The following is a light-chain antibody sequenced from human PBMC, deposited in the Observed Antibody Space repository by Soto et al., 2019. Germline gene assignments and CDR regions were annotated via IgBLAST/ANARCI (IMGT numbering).Light chain of an antibody. CDR2: GAS. J-gene: IGKJ1*01. CDR3: QQYGSSPRT. CDR1: QSVSSNY. Sequence: EIVLTQSPGTLSLSPGERATLSCRASQSVSSNYLAWYQQKPGQAPRLLIYGASSRATGIPDRFSGSGSGTDFTLSISRLESEDFEVYYCQQYGSSPRTLGQGTKVDIK. V-gene: IGKV3-20*01.